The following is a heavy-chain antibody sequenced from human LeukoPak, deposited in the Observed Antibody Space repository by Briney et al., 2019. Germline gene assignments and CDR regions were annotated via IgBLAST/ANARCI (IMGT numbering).Heavy chain of an antibody. V-gene: IGHV3-20*01. CDR1: GFTFDDYG. D-gene: IGHD3-3*01. Sequence: GGPLRLSCAASGFTFDDYGMSWVRQAPGKGLEWVSGINWNGGSTGYADSVKGRFTISRDNAKNSLYLQMNSLRAEDTALYHCARVPIPYYDFHGGVERPENWSDPWGKGPLVTASS. CDR3: ARVPIPYYDFHGGVERPENWSDP. J-gene: IGHJ5*02. CDR2: INWNGGST.